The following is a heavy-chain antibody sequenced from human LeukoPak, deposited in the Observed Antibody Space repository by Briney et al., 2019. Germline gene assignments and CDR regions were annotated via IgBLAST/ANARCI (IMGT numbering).Heavy chain of an antibody. CDR3: ARYHYDSFDAFDI. CDR1: GGSISSSSYY. CDR2: IYYSGST. D-gene: IGHD3-22*01. Sequence: SETLSLTCTVSGGSISSSSYYWGWIRQPPGKGLEWIGSIYYSGSTYYNPSLKSRVTISVDTSKNQFSLKLSSVTAADTAVYYCARYHYDSFDAFDIWGQGTMVTVSS. V-gene: IGHV4-39*07. J-gene: IGHJ3*02.